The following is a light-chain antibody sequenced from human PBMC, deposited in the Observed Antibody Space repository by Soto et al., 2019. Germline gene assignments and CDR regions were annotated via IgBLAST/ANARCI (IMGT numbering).Light chain of an antibody. CDR2: DAS. V-gene: IGKV1-33*01. Sequence: DITMTQSPSSLSASVGDRVTITCQASQDISKYLNWFQQKPGKAPKLLIYDASNLETGVPSRFNGSGSGTDFVFTISSLQPDDIATYYCQQYDNLPYTFGQGTKLEIK. CDR3: QQYDNLPYT. J-gene: IGKJ2*01. CDR1: QDISKY.